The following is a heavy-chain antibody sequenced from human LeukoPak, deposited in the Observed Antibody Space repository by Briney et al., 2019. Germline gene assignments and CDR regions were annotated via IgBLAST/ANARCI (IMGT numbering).Heavy chain of an antibody. CDR3: TSHTPYYYDSSGYYYSH. CDR2: IRSKANSYAT. Sequence: GGSLRLSCAASGFTFSGSAMHWVRQASGKGLEWVGRIRSKANSYATAYAASVKGRFTISRDDSKNTAYLQMNSLKTEDTAVYYCTSHTPYYYDSSGYYYSHWGQGTLVTVSS. J-gene: IGHJ4*02. V-gene: IGHV3-73*01. CDR1: GFTFSGSA. D-gene: IGHD3-22*01.